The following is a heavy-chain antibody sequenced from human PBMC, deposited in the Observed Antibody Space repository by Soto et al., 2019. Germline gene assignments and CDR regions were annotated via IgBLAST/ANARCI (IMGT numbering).Heavy chain of an antibody. CDR2: IYSGGST. CDR3: ARVDYGDYGWYFDL. J-gene: IGHJ2*01. CDR1: GFTVTNKY. D-gene: IGHD4-17*01. V-gene: IGHV3-53*01. Sequence: PGGSLILSCAASGFTVTNKYMTWVRQEPGKGLEWVSVIYSGGSTSYADSVKGRFTISRDNSKNILYLQMNSLRAEDTAVYYCARVDYGDYGWYFDLWGRGTLVTVSS.